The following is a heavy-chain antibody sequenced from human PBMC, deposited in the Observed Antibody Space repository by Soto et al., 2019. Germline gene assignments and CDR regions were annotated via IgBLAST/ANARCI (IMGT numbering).Heavy chain of an antibody. CDR2: IIPSFGTA. CDR3: AINHGSLVPAATGGYFYYALDV. V-gene: IGHV1-69*01. J-gene: IGHJ6*02. CDR1: GGTFSSYA. Sequence: QVQLVQSGAEVKKPGSSVKVSCKASGGTFSSYALSWVRQAPGQGLEWMGGIIPSFGTANYAQKFQGRVTITADEFTSTGYLELSSLRSEDTAVYYCAINHGSLVPAATGGYFYYALDVWGQGTTVIVSS. D-gene: IGHD2-2*01.